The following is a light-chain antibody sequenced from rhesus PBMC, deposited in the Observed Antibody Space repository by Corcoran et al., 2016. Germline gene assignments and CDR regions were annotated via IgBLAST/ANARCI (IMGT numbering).Light chain of an antibody. CDR1: TVAVTIENH. J-gene: IGLJ6*01. Sequence: QAVVTQEPSMTVSPGGTVTLNCDSSTVAVTIENHPNWFQQKPGQVPRGLIYNTNSKHSWTPARFSGSLAGGKAALTLAGAQPEDEAEYYCLLFYSGGQLVFVSCTKLTVL. V-gene: IGLV7-76*01. CDR3: LLFYSGGQLV. CDR2: NTN.